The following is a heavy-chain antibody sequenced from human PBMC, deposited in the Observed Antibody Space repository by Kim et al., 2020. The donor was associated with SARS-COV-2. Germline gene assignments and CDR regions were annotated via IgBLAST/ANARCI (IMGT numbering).Heavy chain of an antibody. V-gene: IGHV6-1*01. CDR3: ARDRRQWLVLTYYYYYMDV. D-gene: IGHD6-19*01. J-gene: IGHJ6*03. CDR1: GDSVSSNSAA. CDR2: TCYRSKWYN. Sequence: SQTLSLTCAISGDSVSSNSAAWNWIRQSPSRGLEWLGRTCYRSKWYNDYAVSVKSRITINPDTSKNQFSLQLNSVTPEDTAVYYCARDRRQWLVLTYYYYYMDVWGKGTTVTVSS.